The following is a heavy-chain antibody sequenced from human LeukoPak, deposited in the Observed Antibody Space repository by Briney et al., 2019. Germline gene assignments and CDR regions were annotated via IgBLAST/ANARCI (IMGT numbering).Heavy chain of an antibody. J-gene: IGHJ4*02. CDR3: ARDLADILTGIYSPRVDY. CDR1: GYTFTSYG. V-gene: IGHV1-2*02. D-gene: IGHD3-9*01. Sequence: ASVKVSCKASGYTFTSYGISWVRQAPGQGLEWMGWINPNSGGTNYAQKFQGRVTMTRDTSISTAYMELSRLRSDDTAVYYCARDLADILTGIYSPRVDYWGQGTLVTVSS. CDR2: INPNSGGT.